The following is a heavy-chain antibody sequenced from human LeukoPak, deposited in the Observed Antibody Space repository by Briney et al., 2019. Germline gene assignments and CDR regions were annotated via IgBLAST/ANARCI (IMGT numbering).Heavy chain of an antibody. J-gene: IGHJ4*02. V-gene: IGHV3-23*01. CDR2: ISGSGGST. CDR1: GFPFSSYW. Sequence: GGSLRLSCAASGFPFSSYWMSWVRQAPGKGLEWVSAISGSGGSTYYADSVKGRFTISRDNSKNTLYLQMNSLRAEDTAVYYCAKGRGLAGYFDYWGQGTLVTVSS. D-gene: IGHD6-19*01. CDR3: AKGRGLAGYFDY.